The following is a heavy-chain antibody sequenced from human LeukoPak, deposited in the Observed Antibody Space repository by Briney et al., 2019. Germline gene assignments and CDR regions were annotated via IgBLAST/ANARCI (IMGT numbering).Heavy chain of an antibody. J-gene: IGHJ4*02. V-gene: IGHV4-59*08. D-gene: IGHD1-26*01. Sequence: PSETLSLTCTVSGGSISPYYWSWTRQPPGKELEWIAFIFYSGSAHYNPSLTSRVTISVDTSKNQLSLKLTSVTAADTAVYYCARHSGASPHYFDYWGQGTLVTVSS. CDR1: GGSISPYY. CDR3: ARHSGASPHYFDY. CDR2: IFYSGSA.